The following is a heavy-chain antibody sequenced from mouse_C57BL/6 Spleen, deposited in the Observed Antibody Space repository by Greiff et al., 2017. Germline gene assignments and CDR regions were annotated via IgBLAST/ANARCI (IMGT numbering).Heavy chain of an antibody. Sequence: EVQLVESGGGLVKPGGSLKLSCAASGFTFSSYAMSWVRQTPEKRLEWVATISDGGSYTYYPDNVKGRFTISRDNAKNNLYLQMSHLKSEDTAMYYCARANPYYLDYWGHGTTLTVSS. V-gene: IGHV5-4*01. CDR3: ARANPYYLDY. CDR2: ISDGGSYT. CDR1: GFTFSSYA. J-gene: IGHJ2*01. D-gene: IGHD4-1*01.